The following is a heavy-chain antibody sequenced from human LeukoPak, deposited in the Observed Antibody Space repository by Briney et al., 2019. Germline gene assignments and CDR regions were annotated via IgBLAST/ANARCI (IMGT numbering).Heavy chain of an antibody. CDR3: ARVSRRYFDY. CDR2: ISSSSSSI. V-gene: IGHV3-48*01. J-gene: IGHJ4*02. D-gene: IGHD1-14*01. CDR1: GFIFSSYS. Sequence: GGSLRLSCAASGFIFSSYSMNWVRQAPGKGLEWVSYISSSSSSIYYADAVKGRFTISRDNAKNSLYLQMNSLRAEDTAVYYCARVSRRYFDYWGQGTLVTVSS.